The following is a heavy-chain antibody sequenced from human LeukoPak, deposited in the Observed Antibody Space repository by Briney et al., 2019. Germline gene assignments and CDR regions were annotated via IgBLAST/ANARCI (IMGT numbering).Heavy chain of an antibody. CDR3: ARSAYDSSGYYYVGHWFDP. D-gene: IGHD3-22*01. CDR1: GGSISSGGYS. J-gene: IGHJ5*02. CDR2: IYHSGST. Sequence: SQTLSPTCAASGGSISSGGYSWSWIRQPPGKGLEWIGYIYHSGSTYYNPSLKSRVTISVDRSKNQFSLKLSSVTAADTAVYYCARSAYDSSGYYYVGHWFDPWGQGTLVTVSS. V-gene: IGHV4-30-2*01.